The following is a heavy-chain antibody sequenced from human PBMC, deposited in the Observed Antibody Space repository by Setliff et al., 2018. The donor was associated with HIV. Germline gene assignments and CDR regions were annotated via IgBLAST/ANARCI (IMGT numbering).Heavy chain of an antibody. CDR2: IKPDGSEK. CDR1: RFAFSTYW. D-gene: IGHD3-3*01. J-gene: IGHJ4*02. V-gene: IGHV3-7*03. Sequence: GGSLRLSCAVSRFAFSTYWMSWARQAPGKGLEWVANIKPDGSEKYCVDSVKGRFTISRDNAKNSLYLQMNSLRAEDTAVYYCARDPGTGYDSWSDYHSRGYYFDHWGQGTQVTVSS. CDR3: ARDPGTGYDSWSDYHSRGYYFDH.